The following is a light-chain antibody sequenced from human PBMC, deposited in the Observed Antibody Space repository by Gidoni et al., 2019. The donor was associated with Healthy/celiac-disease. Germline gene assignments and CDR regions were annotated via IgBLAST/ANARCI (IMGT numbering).Light chain of an antibody. CDR1: QSVSSY. Sequence: EIVLTHSPATLSLSPGERATLSCRASQSVSSYLDWYQQKPGQAPRLLIYDASNRATGIPARFSGSGSGTDFTLTISSLEPEDFAVYYCQQRSNWPFTFGGGTKVEIK. CDR3: QQRSNWPFT. CDR2: DAS. J-gene: IGKJ4*01. V-gene: IGKV3-11*01.